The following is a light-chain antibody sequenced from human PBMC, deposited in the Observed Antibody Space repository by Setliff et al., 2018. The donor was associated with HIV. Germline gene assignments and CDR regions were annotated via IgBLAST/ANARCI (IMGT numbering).Light chain of an antibody. CDR1: TGAVTSGHY. V-gene: IGLV7-46*01. J-gene: IGLJ3*02. Sequence: QAVVTQEPSLTVSPGGTVTLTCGSSTGAVTSGHYPHWFQQKPGQAPRTLIYDTTNKHSWTPAWFSGSLLGGKTALTLSGAQPDNEADYYWLFSYRGARVFGGGTKVTVL. CDR2: DTT. CDR3: LFSYRGARV.